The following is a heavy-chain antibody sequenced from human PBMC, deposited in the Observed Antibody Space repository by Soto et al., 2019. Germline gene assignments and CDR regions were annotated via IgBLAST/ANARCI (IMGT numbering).Heavy chain of an antibody. CDR3: VKDQTAGGLDC. Sequence: PGGSLRLSCAASGFTSNDHAMRWIRQVPGKGLEWVSGIYWHGDRIDYADSVKGRFTISRDNAKNSLYLQMNSLRPEDTALYYCVKDQTAGGLDCWGQGTLVTVSS. D-gene: IGHD2-21*02. J-gene: IGHJ4*02. CDR2: IYWHGDRI. V-gene: IGHV3-9*02. CDR1: GFTSNDHA.